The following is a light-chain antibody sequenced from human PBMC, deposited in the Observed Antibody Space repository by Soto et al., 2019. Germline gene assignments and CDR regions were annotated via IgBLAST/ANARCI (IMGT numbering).Light chain of an antibody. CDR3: YQYYCEAT. CDR2: GAS. V-gene: IGKV3-15*01. Sequence: EIVMTQGPGSLSVSPGERATLSCGASQSVRSNLAWCQQRPGQAPRLLIYGASTRAPGIPARFRGSGSGTDFTLTISSLQAEDVGVYYCYQYYCEATFGPGTKVDIK. J-gene: IGKJ3*01. CDR1: QSVRSN.